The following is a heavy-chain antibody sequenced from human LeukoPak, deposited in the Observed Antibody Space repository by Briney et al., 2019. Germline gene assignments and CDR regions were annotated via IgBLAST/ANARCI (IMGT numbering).Heavy chain of an antibody. J-gene: IGHJ3*02. Sequence: SETLSLTCAVYGGSFSGYYWSWIRQPPGKGLEWIGEINHSGSTNYNPSLKSRVTISVDTSKNQFSLKLSSVTAADTAMYYCASEYYYDSSGYSRHAFDTWGQGTMVTVSS. V-gene: IGHV4-34*01. CDR2: INHSGST. CDR1: GGSFSGYY. D-gene: IGHD3-22*01. CDR3: ASEYYYDSSGYSRHAFDT.